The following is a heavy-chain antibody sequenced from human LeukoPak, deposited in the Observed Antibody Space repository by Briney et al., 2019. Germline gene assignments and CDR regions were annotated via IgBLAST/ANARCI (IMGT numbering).Heavy chain of an antibody. Sequence: PGGSLRLSCAASGFTFSTYAMHWVRQAPGKGLEWLGLIFSDGSNKYYADSVKGRFTIPRDNSKNTLYLQINSLRAEDTAIYYCVSHCSRTTCFDYWGQGTLVTVSS. CDR1: GFTFSTYA. V-gene: IGHV3-30*04. D-gene: IGHD2-2*01. J-gene: IGHJ4*02. CDR2: IFSDGSNK. CDR3: VSHCSRTTCFDY.